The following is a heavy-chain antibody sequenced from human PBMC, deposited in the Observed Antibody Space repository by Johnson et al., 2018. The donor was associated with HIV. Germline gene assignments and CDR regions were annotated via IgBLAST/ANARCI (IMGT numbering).Heavy chain of an antibody. CDR3: ARDREQLVRYAFDI. CDR1: GFTVSSNY. V-gene: IGHV3-66*02. Sequence: EQLVESGGGLVQPGGSMRLSCAASGFTVSSNYMSWVRQAPGKGLEWVSVIYSGGSTYYADSVQGRFTISRDNSKNTMYLQMNSLIAEDTAVYYCARDREQLVRYAFDIWGQGTMVTVSS. J-gene: IGHJ3*02. CDR2: IYSGGST. D-gene: IGHD6-6*01.